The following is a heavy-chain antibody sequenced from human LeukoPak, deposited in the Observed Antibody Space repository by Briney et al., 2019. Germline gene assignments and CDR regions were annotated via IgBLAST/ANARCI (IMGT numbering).Heavy chain of an antibody. CDR2: ISSSSSTI. Sequence: GGSLRLSCAASGFTFSSYSMNWVRLAPGKGLEWVSYISSSSSTIYYADSVKGRFTISRDNAKNSLYLQMNSLRAEDTAVYYCAREGVGATDYWGQGTLVTVSS. CDR3: AREGVGATDY. CDR1: GFTFSSYS. D-gene: IGHD1-26*01. J-gene: IGHJ4*02. V-gene: IGHV3-48*04.